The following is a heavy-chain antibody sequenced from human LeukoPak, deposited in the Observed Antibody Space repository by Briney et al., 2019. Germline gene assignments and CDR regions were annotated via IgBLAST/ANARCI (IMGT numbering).Heavy chain of an antibody. J-gene: IGHJ4*02. D-gene: IGHD1-26*01. CDR2: IYYSGIT. V-gene: IGHV4-39*07. Sequence: SETLSLTCTVSGGSISSSSYYWGWIRQPPGKGLEWIGSIYYSGITYYNPSLRSRVTISVDTSKNQFSLKLSSVAAADTAVYYCARGGSYLGHCDYWGQGSLVTVSS. CDR3: ARGGSYLGHCDY. CDR1: GGSISSSSYY.